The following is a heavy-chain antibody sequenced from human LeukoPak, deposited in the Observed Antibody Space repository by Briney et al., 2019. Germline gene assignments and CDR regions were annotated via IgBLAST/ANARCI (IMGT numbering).Heavy chain of an antibody. CDR2: IYSGGNT. Sequence: GGSLRLSCAASGFNVSNNYMSWVRQVPGKGLEWVSVIYSGGNTYYADSVKGRFTISRDNSKNTLYLQMNSLRAEDTALYYCVREWEQDWGQGTLVTVSS. CDR3: VREWEQD. CDR1: GFNVSNNY. V-gene: IGHV3-53*01. J-gene: IGHJ4*02. D-gene: IGHD1/OR15-1a*01.